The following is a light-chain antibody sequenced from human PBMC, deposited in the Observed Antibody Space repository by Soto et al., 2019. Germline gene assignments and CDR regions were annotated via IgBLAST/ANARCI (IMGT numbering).Light chain of an antibody. J-gene: IGLJ2*01. V-gene: IGLV1-47*01. CDR3: AAWDDSPAGHVV. CDR1: SSNIGSNY. CDR2: KNN. Sequence: QPVLTQPPSTSETPGQRVTISCSGSSSNIGSNYVYWYQQLPGTAPKLLIYKNNQRPSGVPDRFSGSKSGTSASLAISGLRSEDEADYYCAAWDDSPAGHVVFGGGTKLTVL.